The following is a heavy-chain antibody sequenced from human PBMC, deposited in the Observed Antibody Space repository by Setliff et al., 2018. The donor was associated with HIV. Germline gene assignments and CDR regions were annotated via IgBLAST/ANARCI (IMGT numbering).Heavy chain of an antibody. D-gene: IGHD1-26*01. CDR3: ARVGRIYYFEH. CDR1: GFSLSSYS. J-gene: IGHJ4*02. CDR2: INTATVTTT. Sequence: GGSLRLSCAASGFSLSSYSMNWVRQAPGKGLEWIAYINTATVTTTVYYADSVKGRFTVSRDNAKNSLFLDMNSLRDDDSAVYYCARVGRIYYFEHWGQGTVVTVSS. V-gene: IGHV3-48*02.